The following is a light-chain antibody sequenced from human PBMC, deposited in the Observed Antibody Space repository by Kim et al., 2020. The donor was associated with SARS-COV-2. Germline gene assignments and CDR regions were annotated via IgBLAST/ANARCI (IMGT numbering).Light chain of an antibody. J-gene: IGLJ2*01. CDR2: DVT. Sequence: GRSVSISCTGTSSDVGGYNYVSWFQQHPGKAPKVIIYDVTKRPSGGSNRFFGSKSGNTASLTISGLQTDDEADYYCSSYSSSDIVLFGGGTQLTVL. CDR3: SSYSSSDIVL. V-gene: IGLV2-14*04. CDR1: SSDVGGYNY.